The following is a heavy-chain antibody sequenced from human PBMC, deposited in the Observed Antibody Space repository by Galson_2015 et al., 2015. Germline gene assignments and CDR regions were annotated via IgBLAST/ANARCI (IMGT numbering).Heavy chain of an antibody. V-gene: IGHV4-59*01. CDR2: IYYSGST. CDR3: ARSLTQYYYDSSGYYYRFDAFDI. J-gene: IGHJ3*02. D-gene: IGHD3-22*01. Sequence: ETLSLTCTVSGGSISSYYWSWIRPPPGKGLEWIGYIYYSGSTNYNPSLKSRVTISVDTSKNQFSLKLSSVTAADTAVYYCARSLTQYYYDSSGYYYRFDAFDIWGQGTMVTVSS. CDR1: GGSISSYY.